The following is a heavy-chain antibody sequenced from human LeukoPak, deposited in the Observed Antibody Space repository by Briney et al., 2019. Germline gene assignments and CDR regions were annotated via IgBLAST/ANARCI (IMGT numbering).Heavy chain of an antibody. CDR1: GYTLTELS. D-gene: IGHD1-26*01. Sequence: ASVKVSCKVSGYTLTELSMHWVRQTPGKGLEWMGIIIPSGGSTNYAENFQGRVTMTRDTSTSTVYMELSSLRYDDTAVYYCARGQGGSYYYFDYWGQGTLVTVSS. CDR3: ARGQGGSYYYFDY. V-gene: IGHV1-46*01. J-gene: IGHJ4*02. CDR2: IIPSGGST.